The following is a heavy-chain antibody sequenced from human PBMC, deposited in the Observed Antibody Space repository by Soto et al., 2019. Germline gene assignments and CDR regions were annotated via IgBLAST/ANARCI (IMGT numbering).Heavy chain of an antibody. D-gene: IGHD3-3*01. CDR2: INHSGST. CDR1: GGSFSGYY. Sequence: SETLSLTCAVYGGSFSGYYWSWIRQPPGKGLEWIGEINHSGSTSYNPSLKSRVTISVDTSKNQFSLKLSSVTAADTAVYYCARVRVLEWLSRPYYYYGMDVWGQGTTVTVSS. CDR3: ARVRVLEWLSRPYYYYGMDV. J-gene: IGHJ6*02. V-gene: IGHV4-34*01.